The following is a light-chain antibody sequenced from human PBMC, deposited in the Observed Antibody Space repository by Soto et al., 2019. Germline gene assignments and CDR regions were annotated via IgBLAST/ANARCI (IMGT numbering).Light chain of an antibody. CDR2: GAS. J-gene: IGKJ1*01. Sequence: IEITQSPATLSGSPGERATLSCRASQIVYSKLAWYQQKPGQPPRLIIYGASTRATDIPARFSGSGSGTEFLLTITRPHSGYFAVYYCQQYNSWPGTFGQGTKVDIK. CDR1: QIVYSK. CDR3: QQYNSWPGT. V-gene: IGKV3-15*01.